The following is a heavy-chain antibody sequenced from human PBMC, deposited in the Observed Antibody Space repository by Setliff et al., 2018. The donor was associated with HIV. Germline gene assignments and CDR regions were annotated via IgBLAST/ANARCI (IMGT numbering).Heavy chain of an antibody. CDR1: GFTFSTYM. J-gene: IGHJ5*02. CDR3: AGSRVGLTDTLDP. V-gene: IGHV3-74*01. CDR2: IHNDGRTT. Sequence: LRLSCAASGFTFSTYMMHWVRQAPGQGLVWVSRIHNDGRTTLYADSVKGRFTISRDNAKNTLYLQMNSLRVEDTAVYFCAGSRVGLTDTLDPWGQGTLVTVSS.